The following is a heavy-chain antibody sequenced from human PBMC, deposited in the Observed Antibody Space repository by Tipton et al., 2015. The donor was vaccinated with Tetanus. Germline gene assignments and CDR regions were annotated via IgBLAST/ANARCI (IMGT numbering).Heavy chain of an antibody. D-gene: IGHD3-3*01. CDR2: IYPGDSDT. CDR1: GYNFNLYW. Sequence: QLVQSGAELKKPGESLKISCQGSGYNFNLYWIAWVRQMPGKGLEYMGIIYPGDSDTRYSPSFQGQVIISADKSISTTYLQWGSLTASDTAIYYCARRRSAVLSGGYHWYFDLWGRGTMVTVSS. V-gene: IGHV5-51*01. J-gene: IGHJ2*01. CDR3: ARRRSAVLSGGYHWYFDL.